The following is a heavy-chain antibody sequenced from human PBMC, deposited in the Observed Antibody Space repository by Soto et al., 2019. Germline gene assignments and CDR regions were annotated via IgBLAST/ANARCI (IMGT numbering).Heavy chain of an antibody. J-gene: IGHJ5*02. CDR2: IYYSGST. D-gene: IGHD6-13*01. CDR3: ARDRSSSWDGYWFDP. CDR1: GGSISSYY. Sequence: SETLSLTCTVSGGSISSYYWSWIRQPPGKGLEWFGYIYYSGSTNYNPSLKSRVTISVDTSKNQFSLKLSSVTAADTAVYYCARDRSSSWDGYWFDPWGQGTLVTVSS. V-gene: IGHV4-59*01.